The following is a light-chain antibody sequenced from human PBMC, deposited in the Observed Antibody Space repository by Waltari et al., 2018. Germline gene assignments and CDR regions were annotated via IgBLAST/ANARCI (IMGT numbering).Light chain of an antibody. Sequence: DIQMAQSPSSVSASVGDTVTITCRASEGLRTWLAWYQQKPGKAPKRLIYVASILQSGVPARFSGSGSGTDFTLTISNLQADDFASYYCQQAHTFPFTFGPGTKVYIK. CDR2: VAS. V-gene: IGKV1-12*01. J-gene: IGKJ3*01. CDR3: QQAHTFPFT. CDR1: EGLRTW.